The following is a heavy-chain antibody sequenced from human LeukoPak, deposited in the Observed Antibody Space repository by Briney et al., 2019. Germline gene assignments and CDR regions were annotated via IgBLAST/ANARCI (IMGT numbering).Heavy chain of an antibody. J-gene: IGHJ4*02. CDR1: GGSLSNYY. CDR3: TRVGPSLHRNSDY. Sequence: SETLSLTCTVSGGSLSNYYWSWIRQPPGKGLEWIACISYNGKSNHNPSLRSRVTISVDTSKNQFSLKLSSVTAADTAVYYCTRVGPSLHRNSDYWGQGTLVTVSS. V-gene: IGHV4-59*01. CDR2: ISYNGKS. D-gene: IGHD1-14*01.